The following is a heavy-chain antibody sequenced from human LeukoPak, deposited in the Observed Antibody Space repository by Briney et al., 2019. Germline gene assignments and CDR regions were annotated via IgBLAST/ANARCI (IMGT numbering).Heavy chain of an antibody. J-gene: IGHJ4*02. CDR1: GGTFSSYA. Sequence: EASVKVSCKASGGTFSSYAISWVRQAPGQGLEWMGGIIPIFGTANYAQKFQGRVTITADESTSTAYMELSSLRSEDTAVYYCARDRRYDSSGYFYAWGQGTLVTVSS. CDR2: IIPIFGTA. D-gene: IGHD3-22*01. V-gene: IGHV1-69*13. CDR3: ARDRRYDSSGYFYA.